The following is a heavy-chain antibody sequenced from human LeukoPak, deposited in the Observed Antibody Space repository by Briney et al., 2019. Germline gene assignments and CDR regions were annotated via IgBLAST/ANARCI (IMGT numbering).Heavy chain of an antibody. CDR1: GFTFSNAW. V-gene: IGHV3-15*01. D-gene: IGHD3-9*01. CDR3: TTVLRYAHFDY. J-gene: IGHJ4*02. CDR2: IKSKTDGGTP. Sequence: PGGSLTLSCAASGFTFSNAWMSWVRQAPGKGREWVGRIKSKTDGGTPDYAAPVKGRFTISRDDSKNTLYLQMNSLKTEDTAVYYCTTVLRYAHFDYWGQGTLVTVSS.